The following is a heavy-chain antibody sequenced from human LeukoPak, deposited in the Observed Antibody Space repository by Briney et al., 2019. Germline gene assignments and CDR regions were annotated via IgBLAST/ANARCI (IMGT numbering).Heavy chain of an antibody. CDR3: ARDWDIAVAFFDC. CDR2: FDPEDGET. V-gene: IGHV1-24*01. Sequence: GASVKVSCKVSGYTLTELSMHWVRQAPGKGLEWMGGFDPEDGETIYAQKFQGRVTMTEDTSTDTAYMELSRLRSDDTAVYYCARDWDIAVAFFDCWGQGTLVTVSS. J-gene: IGHJ4*02. CDR1: GYTLTELS. D-gene: IGHD6-19*01.